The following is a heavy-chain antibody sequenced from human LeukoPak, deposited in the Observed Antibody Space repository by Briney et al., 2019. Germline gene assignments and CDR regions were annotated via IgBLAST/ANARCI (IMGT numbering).Heavy chain of an antibody. V-gene: IGHV3-23*01. D-gene: IGHD3-22*01. J-gene: IGHJ4*02. CDR3: AKDSFPYYYDSSGYPYYDY. Sequence: GGSLRLSXAAPGFTFSSYAMSWVRQAPGKGLEWVSAISGSGGSTYYADSVKGRFTISRDNSKNTLYLQMNSLRAEDTAVYYCAKDSFPYYYDSSGYPYYDYWGQGTLVTVSS. CDR2: ISGSGGST. CDR1: GFTFSSYA.